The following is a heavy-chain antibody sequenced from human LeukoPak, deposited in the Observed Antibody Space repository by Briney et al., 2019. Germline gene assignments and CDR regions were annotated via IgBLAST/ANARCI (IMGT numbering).Heavy chain of an antibody. J-gene: IGHJ4*02. CDR2: IIPILGIA. CDR1: GGTFSSYA. V-gene: IGHV1-69*04. Sequence: EASVKVSCKASGGTFSSYAISWVRQAPGQGLEWMGRIIPILGIANYAQKFQGRVTITADKSTSTAYMELSSLRSEDTAVYYCARGSYDFWSGYSSHQIIGDDYWGQGTLVTVSS. D-gene: IGHD3-3*01. CDR3: ARGSYDFWSGYSSHQIIGDDY.